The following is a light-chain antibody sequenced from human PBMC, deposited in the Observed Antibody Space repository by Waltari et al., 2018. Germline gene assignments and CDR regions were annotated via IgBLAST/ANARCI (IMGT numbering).Light chain of an antibody. CDR3: QQYDNLIT. CDR1: QDISTY. V-gene: IGKV1-33*01. CDR2: DAS. Sequence: IQMTQSPSSLSASVGDRVTITCQASQDISTYLNWYQQKPGKAPKLLIYDASNLETGVPSRFSGSGSGTDFTFTISSLHPEDIATYYCQQYDNLITFGQGTRLEIK. J-gene: IGKJ5*01.